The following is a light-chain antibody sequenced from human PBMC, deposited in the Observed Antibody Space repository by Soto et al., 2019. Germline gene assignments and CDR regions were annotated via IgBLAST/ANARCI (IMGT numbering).Light chain of an antibody. Sequence: EIVLAQSPATLSLSPGERATLSCMASQTVSSNFLAWYQQKPGQAPRLLIFDASTRATGIPDRFTGSGSGTDFTLTISRLEPEDFAVYYCQFYGDPSKTFGQGTKVDIK. CDR1: QTVSSNF. CDR3: QFYGDPSKT. J-gene: IGKJ1*01. CDR2: DAS. V-gene: IGKV3D-20*02.